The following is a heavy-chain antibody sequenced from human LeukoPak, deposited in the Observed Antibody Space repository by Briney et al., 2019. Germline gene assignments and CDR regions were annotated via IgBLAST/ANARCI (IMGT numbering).Heavy chain of an antibody. D-gene: IGHD1-26*01. Sequence: SETLSLTCTVSGDSIGTYYWSWIRQSAGKGLEWIGRLSTRGSTNYNPSLVSRVTMSVDKSKNQFSLKMTSATATDTAVYYCGASEVGATFQFDYWGQGILVTVSS. CDR1: GDSIGTYY. CDR2: LSTRGST. V-gene: IGHV4-4*07. CDR3: GASEVGATFQFDY. J-gene: IGHJ4*02.